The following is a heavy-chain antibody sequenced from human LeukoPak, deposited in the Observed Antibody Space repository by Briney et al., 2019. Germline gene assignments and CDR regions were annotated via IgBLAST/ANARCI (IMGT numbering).Heavy chain of an antibody. CDR3: ASTYCSSTSCYMWFDY. Sequence: SETLSLTCAVYGGSFSGYYWSWIRQPPGKGLEWIGEINHSGSTNYNPSLKSRVTMSVDTSKNQFSLKLSSVTAADTAVYYCASTYCSSTSCYMWFDYWGQGTLVTVSS. V-gene: IGHV4-34*01. CDR1: GGSFSGYY. J-gene: IGHJ4*02. D-gene: IGHD2-2*02. CDR2: INHSGST.